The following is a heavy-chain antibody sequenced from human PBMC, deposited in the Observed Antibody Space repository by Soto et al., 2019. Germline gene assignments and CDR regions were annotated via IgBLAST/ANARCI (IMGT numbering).Heavy chain of an antibody. D-gene: IGHD2-2*01. CDR2: VIPISGTA. V-gene: IGHV1-69*06. CDR1: GGTFSSYA. CDR3: ARSQGSSTSLEIYYYYYYGMDV. Sequence: QVQLVQSGAEVQKPGSSVKVSCKASGGTFSSYAISWVRQAPGQGLEWMGGVIPISGTANYAQKFQGRVTTTADKSTSTAYMGLSSLRSEDTAVYYCARSQGSSTSLEIYYYYYYGMDVWGQATTVTVSS. J-gene: IGHJ6*02.